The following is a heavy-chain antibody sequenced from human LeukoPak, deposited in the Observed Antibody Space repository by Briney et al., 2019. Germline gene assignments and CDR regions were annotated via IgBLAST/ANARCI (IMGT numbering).Heavy chain of an antibody. CDR2: MNPNSGNT. CDR3: AKAGIVATMNADWFDP. D-gene: IGHD5-12*01. CDR1: GYTFTSYD. Sequence: ASVKVSCKASGYTFTSYDINWVRQPTGQGLEWMGWMNPNSGNTGYAQKFRGRVTMTRDTSISTAYMELSSLRSEDTAVYYCAKAGIVATMNADWFDPWGQGTLVTVSS. J-gene: IGHJ5*02. V-gene: IGHV1-8*01.